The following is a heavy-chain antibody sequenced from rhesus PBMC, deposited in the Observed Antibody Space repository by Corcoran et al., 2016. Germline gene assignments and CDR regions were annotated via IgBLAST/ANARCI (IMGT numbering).Heavy chain of an antibody. Sequence: QLQLQESGPGLVRPSETLSVTCAVSGGSISSSYWSWIRQAPGQGLEWIGYIYGTGMSNNYNPALKARVTLSVDKSKNQRSLKLSSVTTADKAVDYGARDYGIAADGWDYWGQGGLVTVSS. CDR1: GGSISSSY. D-gene: IGHD6-25*01. CDR3: ARDYGIAADGWDY. CDR2: IYGTGMSN. V-gene: IGHV4-169*02. J-gene: IGHJ4*01.